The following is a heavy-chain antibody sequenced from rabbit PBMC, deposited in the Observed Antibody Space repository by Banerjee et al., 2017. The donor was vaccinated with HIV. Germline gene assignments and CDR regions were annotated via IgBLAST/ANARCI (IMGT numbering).Heavy chain of an antibody. D-gene: IGHD6-1*01. V-gene: IGHV1S40*01. CDR3: ARGGYDANYFNL. CDR1: GFSFSSGYD. J-gene: IGHJ4*01. Sequence: QSLEESGGDLVKPGASLTLTCTASGFSFSSGYDMCWVRQAPGKGLEWIACIYARSSGSTYYANWAKGRFTISKTSSTTVTLQMTSLTAADTATYFCARGGYDANYFNLWGPGTLVTVS. CDR2: IYARSSGST.